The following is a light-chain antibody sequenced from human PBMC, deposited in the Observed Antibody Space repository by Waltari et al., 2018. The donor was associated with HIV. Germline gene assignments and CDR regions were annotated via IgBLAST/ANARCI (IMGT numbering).Light chain of an antibody. CDR1: SSDVGASNH. CDR2: EVS. CDR3: SSYTSSITLE. Sequence: QSALTQPASVSGSPGQSITISCTGTSSDVGASNHVSWYQQHPGKAPKLMIYEVSSRPSGVSNRFSGSKSGNTASLTISGLQAEEEADYYCSSYTSSITLEFGGGTKLTVL. V-gene: IGLV2-14*01. J-gene: IGLJ3*02.